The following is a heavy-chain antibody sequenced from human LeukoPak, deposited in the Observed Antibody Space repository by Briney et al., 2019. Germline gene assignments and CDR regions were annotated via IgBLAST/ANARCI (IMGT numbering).Heavy chain of an antibody. CDR1: GGSISSYY. Sequence: PSETLSLTCTVSGGSISSYYWSWIRQPAGKGLEWIGYIYYSGSTNYNPSLKSRVTISVDTSKNQFSLKLSSVTAADTAVYYCARDGSILTGYRGNWFDPWGQGTLVTVSS. CDR3: ARDGSILTGYRGNWFDP. D-gene: IGHD3-9*01. CDR2: IYYSGST. V-gene: IGHV4-59*01. J-gene: IGHJ5*02.